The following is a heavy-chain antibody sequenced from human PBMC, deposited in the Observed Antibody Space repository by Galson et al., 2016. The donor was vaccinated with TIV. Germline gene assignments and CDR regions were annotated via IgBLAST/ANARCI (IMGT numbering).Heavy chain of an antibody. V-gene: IGHV3-7*01. Sequence: SLRLSCAVSRFNFSDYWMSWVRQAPGKGLEWVANIKEDGSEKNYVGSVEGRSAVPRDNGKNSLYLQMNSLRVEDTAVYYCATNWAPDYWGQGTLVTVSS. CDR3: ATNWAPDY. D-gene: IGHD1-1*01. J-gene: IGHJ4*02. CDR1: RFNFSDYW. CDR2: IKEDGSEK.